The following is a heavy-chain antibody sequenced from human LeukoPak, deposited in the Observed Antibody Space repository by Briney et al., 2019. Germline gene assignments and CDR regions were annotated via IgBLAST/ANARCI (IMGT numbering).Heavy chain of an antibody. CDR2: INPNSGGT. D-gene: IGHD6-19*01. Sequence: ASVKVSCKASGYTFTGYYMHWVRQAPGQGLEWMGWINPNSGGTNYAQKFQGRVTMTRDTSIGTAYMELSRLRSDDTAVYYCARALIAVADPPFDYWGQGTLVTVSS. V-gene: IGHV1-2*02. J-gene: IGHJ4*02. CDR3: ARALIAVADPPFDY. CDR1: GYTFTGYY.